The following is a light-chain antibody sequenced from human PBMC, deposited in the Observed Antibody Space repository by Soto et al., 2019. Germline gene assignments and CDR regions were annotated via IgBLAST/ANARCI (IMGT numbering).Light chain of an antibody. V-gene: IGKV3-20*01. Sequence: EIVLTQSPGTLSLSPGERATLSYRASQSISSSYLAWYQQKPGQAPRLLIYGASSRATGIPDRFSGSGSGTDFTLTISRLEPEVFAVYYCQQYGGSPPYTFGQGTKLEIK. CDR2: GAS. CDR3: QQYGGSPPYT. J-gene: IGKJ2*01. CDR1: QSISSSY.